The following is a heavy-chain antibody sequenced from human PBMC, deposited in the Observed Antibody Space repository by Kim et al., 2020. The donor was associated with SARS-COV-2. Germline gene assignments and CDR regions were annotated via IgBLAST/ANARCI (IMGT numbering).Heavy chain of an antibody. Sequence: FQGRVTITADESTSTAYMELSSLRSEDTAVYYCARVRGLAAAGTYYGMDVWGQGTTVTVSS. V-gene: IGHV1-69*01. J-gene: IGHJ6*02. CDR3: ARVRGLAAAGTYYGMDV. D-gene: IGHD6-13*01.